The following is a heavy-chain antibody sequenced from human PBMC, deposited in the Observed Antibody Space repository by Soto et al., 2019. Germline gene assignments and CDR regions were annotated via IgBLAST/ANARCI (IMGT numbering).Heavy chain of an antibody. J-gene: IGHJ6*02. Sequence: QVQLVESGGGVVQPGRSLRLSCAASGFTFSSYAMHWVSQAPGKGLEWVAVISYDGSNKYYADSVKGRFTISRDNSKNTLYLQMNSLRAEDTAVYYCARDGVYAFVKTKYGMDVWGQGTTVTVSS. D-gene: IGHD2-8*01. CDR2: ISYDGSNK. CDR3: ARDGVYAFVKTKYGMDV. V-gene: IGHV3-30-3*01. CDR1: GFTFSSYA.